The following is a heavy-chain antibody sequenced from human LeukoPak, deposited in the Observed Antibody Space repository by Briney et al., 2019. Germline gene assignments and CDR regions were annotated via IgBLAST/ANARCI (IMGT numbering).Heavy chain of an antibody. V-gene: IGHV3-23*01. J-gene: IGHJ4*02. CDR1: GFTFSDYA. CDR2: SGSGGNT. D-gene: IGHD6-19*01. CDR3: AKLISAVAGDDY. Sequence: GGSLRLSCAAPGFTFSDYAMSWVRQAPGKGLEWVSTSGSGGNTYYADSVKARFTISRDNSKNTLYLQMNSLRAEDTAIYYCAKLISAVAGDDYWGQGTQVTVSS.